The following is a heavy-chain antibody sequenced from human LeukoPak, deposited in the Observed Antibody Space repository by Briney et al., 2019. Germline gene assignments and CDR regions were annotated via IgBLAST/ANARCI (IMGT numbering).Heavy chain of an antibody. V-gene: IGHV4-34*01. CDR3: ARRTDYGGNSKDFDY. J-gene: IGHJ4*02. CDR1: GGSFSGYY. Sequence: SETLSLTCAVYGGSFSGYYWSWIRQPPGKGREWIGEINHSGSTNYNPSLKSRVTISVDTSKNQFSLTLSSVTAADTAVYYCARRTDYGGNSKDFDYWGQGTLVTVSS. CDR2: INHSGST. D-gene: IGHD4-17*01.